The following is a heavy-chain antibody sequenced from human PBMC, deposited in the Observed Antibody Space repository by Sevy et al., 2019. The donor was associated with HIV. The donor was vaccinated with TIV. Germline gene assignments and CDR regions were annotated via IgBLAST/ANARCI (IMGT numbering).Heavy chain of an antibody. D-gene: IGHD3-16*01. CDR1: GGSMSSYF. Sequence: SETLSLTCTVSGGSMSSYFCSWIRQPPGKGLEWIGYIYYTGTTNYNPSLKSRLTMSLDTSKNRFSLKLTAVTAADTAVYCCAGDWVLSPRVFDSWGQGTLVTVSS. V-gene: IGHV4-59*01. CDR3: AGDWVLSPRVFDS. J-gene: IGHJ4*02. CDR2: IYYTGTT.